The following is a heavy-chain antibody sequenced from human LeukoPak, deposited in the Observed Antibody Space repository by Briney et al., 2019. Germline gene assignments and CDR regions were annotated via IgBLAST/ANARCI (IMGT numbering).Heavy chain of an antibody. CDR1: GFTLDDYA. J-gene: IGHJ4*02. Sequence: GGSLRLSCAASGFTLDDYAMHWVRQAPGKGLEWVSGISWNSGSIGYADSVKGRFTISRDNAKNSLYLQMNSLRAEDTALYYCAKKGYGDYFDYWGQGTLVTVSS. V-gene: IGHV3-9*01. CDR2: ISWNSGSI. D-gene: IGHD4-17*01. CDR3: AKKGYGDYFDY.